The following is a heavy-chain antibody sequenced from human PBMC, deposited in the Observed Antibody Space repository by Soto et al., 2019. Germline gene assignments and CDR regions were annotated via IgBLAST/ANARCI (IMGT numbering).Heavy chain of an antibody. CDR1: GYTFSSYG. CDR3: ARDRGYYGDYFDY. J-gene: IGHJ4*02. CDR2: ISAYNGNT. D-gene: IGHD4-17*01. V-gene: IGHV1-18*01. Sequence: GASVKVSCKAPGYTFSSYGITWVRQAPGQGLEWMGWISAYNGNTNYAQKLQGRVTMTTDTSTNTAYMELRSLRSDDTAVYYCARDRGYYGDYFDYWGQGTLVTVSS.